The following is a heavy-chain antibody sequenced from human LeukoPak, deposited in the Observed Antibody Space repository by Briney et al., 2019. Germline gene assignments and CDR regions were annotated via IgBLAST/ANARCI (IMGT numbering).Heavy chain of an antibody. D-gene: IGHD5-18*01. CDR2: IYYIGST. Sequence: SETLSLTCTVSGGSINSNYWSWVRQPPGEGLEWIGYIYYIGSTNYNPSLKSRVTISVDTSKNQFSLKLSSVTAADTAVYYCARLDTAAGWYFDYWGQGTLVTVSS. CDR1: GGSINSNY. CDR3: ARLDTAAGWYFDY. J-gene: IGHJ4*02. V-gene: IGHV4-59*08.